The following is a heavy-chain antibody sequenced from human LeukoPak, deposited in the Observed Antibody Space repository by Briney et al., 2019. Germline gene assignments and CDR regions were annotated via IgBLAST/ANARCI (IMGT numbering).Heavy chain of an antibody. V-gene: IGHV3-23*01. CDR3: VREAGYCAPVCVKTNWFDP. D-gene: IGHD2-15*01. J-gene: IGHJ5*02. Sequence: GGSLRLSCAASGFPFSSHAMSWVRQPPGKGLEWVSAISNGKTYYADSVRGRFAISRDDSTNTVYLHMNSLRDEDTALYHCVREAGYCAPVCVKTNWFDPWGQGTLVTVSS. CDR1: GFPFSSHA. CDR2: ISNGKT.